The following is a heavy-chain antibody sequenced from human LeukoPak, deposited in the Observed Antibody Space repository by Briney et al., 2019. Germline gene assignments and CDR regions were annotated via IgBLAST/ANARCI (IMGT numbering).Heavy chain of an antibody. CDR1: GGSISSYY. V-gene: IGHV4-4*07. CDR2: IYTSGST. J-gene: IGHJ3*02. Sequence: SETLSLTCTVSGGSISSYYWSWIRQPAGKGLEWIGRIYTSGSTNYNPSLKSRVTMSVDTSKNQFSLKLSSVTAADTAVYYCATDSGQIVVVPAASRGAFDIWGQGTMVTVSS. CDR3: ATDSGQIVVVPAASRGAFDI. D-gene: IGHD2-2*01.